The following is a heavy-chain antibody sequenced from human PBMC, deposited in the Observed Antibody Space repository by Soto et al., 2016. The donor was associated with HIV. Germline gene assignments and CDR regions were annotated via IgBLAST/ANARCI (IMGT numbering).Heavy chain of an antibody. CDR3: AGGDDLLAGYLFLFDF. CDR2: INPNSGGT. D-gene: IGHD3-9*01. J-gene: IGHJ4*02. CDR1: GGTFSSYA. Sequence: QVQLVQSGAEVKKPGSSVKVSCKASGGTFSSYAISWVRQAPGQGLEWMGWINPNSGGTNPAQRFQGRVTMTRDTSISAAYMELSGLRYDDTAIYYCAGGDDLLAGYLFLFDFWGQGTLVTVSS. V-gene: IGHV1-2*02.